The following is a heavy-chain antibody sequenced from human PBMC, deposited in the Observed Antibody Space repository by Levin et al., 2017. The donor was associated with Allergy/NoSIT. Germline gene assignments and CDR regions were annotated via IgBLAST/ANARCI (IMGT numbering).Heavy chain of an antibody. CDR2: ISGSGGST. V-gene: IGHV3-23*01. J-gene: IGHJ4*02. CDR3: AKDEFSGYYDSSGYYYGY. Sequence: PGGSLRLSCAASGFTFSSYAMSWVRQAPGKGLEWVSAISGSGGSTYYADSVKGRFTISRDNSKNTLYLQMNSLRAEDTAVYYCAKDEFSGYYDSSGYYYGYWGQGTLVTVSS. D-gene: IGHD3-22*01. CDR1: GFTFSSYA.